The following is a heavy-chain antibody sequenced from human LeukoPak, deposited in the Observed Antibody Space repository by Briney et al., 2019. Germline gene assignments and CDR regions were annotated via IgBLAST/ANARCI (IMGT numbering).Heavy chain of an antibody. CDR2: IWSDGSNK. CDR1: GFIFSSSA. J-gene: IGHJ5*02. D-gene: IGHD6-13*01. Sequence: GGSLRLSCAASGFIFSSSAMHWVRQAPGTGLEWVAAIWSDGSNKYYADSVKGRFTISRDNSKNTLYLQMNSLRVEDTAVYYCARGFAATGNPTCIDPWGQGTLVTVSS. CDR3: ARGFAATGNPTCIDP. V-gene: IGHV3-33*01.